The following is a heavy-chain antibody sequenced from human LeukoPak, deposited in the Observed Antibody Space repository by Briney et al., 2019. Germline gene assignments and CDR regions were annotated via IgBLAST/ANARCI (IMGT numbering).Heavy chain of an antibody. J-gene: IGHJ6*03. D-gene: IGHD2-15*01. CDR1: GFTVSSNY. V-gene: IGHV3-23*01. CDR2: ISGSGGST. CDR3: AKGGSLGYCSGGSCSEGNYYYYMDV. Sequence: GGSLRLSCAASGFTVSSNYMSWVRQAPGKGLEWVSAISGSGGSTYYADSVKGRFTIPRDNSKNTLYLQMNSLIAEDTAVYYCAKGGSLGYCSGGSCSEGNYYYYMDVWGKGTTVTVSS.